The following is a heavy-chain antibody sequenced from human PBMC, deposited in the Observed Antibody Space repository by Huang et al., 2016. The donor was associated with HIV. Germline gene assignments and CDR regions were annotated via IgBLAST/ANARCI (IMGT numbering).Heavy chain of an antibody. CDR2: TSAFNGDT. Sequence: QAQLMQSGPEVKKPGASVKVSCKTSGYSFTDYGITWVRQDPGQGPEWVGWTSAFNGDTEIAQRIQGRVTLTTDTSTSMAYMELRSLRFDDTAVYFCARDPKYHRIGYYRQRRGIDVWGQGTMVSVSS. CDR3: ARDPKYHRIGYYRQRRGIDV. V-gene: IGHV1-18*01. D-gene: IGHD3-22*01. CDR1: GYSFTDYG. J-gene: IGHJ3*01.